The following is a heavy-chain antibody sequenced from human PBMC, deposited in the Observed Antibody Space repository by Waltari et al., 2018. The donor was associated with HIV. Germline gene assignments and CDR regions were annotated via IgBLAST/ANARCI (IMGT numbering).Heavy chain of an antibody. CDR3: AKEPQGDGSYSGDY. CDR2: ISYDGSNK. Sequence: QVQLVESGGGVVQPGRSLRLSCAASGFTFSSYGMHRVRQAPGKGLEWVAVISYDGSNKYYADSVKGRFTISRDNSKNTLYLQMNSLRAEDTAVYYCAKEPQGDGSYSGDYWGQGTLVTVSS. J-gene: IGHJ4*02. V-gene: IGHV3-30*18. CDR1: GFTFSSYG. D-gene: IGHD1-26*01.